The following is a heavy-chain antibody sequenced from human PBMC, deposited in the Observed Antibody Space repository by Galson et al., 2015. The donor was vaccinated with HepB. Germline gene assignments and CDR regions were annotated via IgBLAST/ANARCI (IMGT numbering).Heavy chain of an antibody. D-gene: IGHD1-26*01. CDR2: IDWDDDK. CDR1: GFSLSTSGMC. CDR3: ARSIVGAPPYAFDI. Sequence: PALVKPTQTLTLTCTFSGFSLSTSGMCVSWIRQPPGKALEWLARIDWDDDKYYSTSLKTRLTISKDTSKNQVVLTMTNMDPVDTATYYCARSIVGAPPYAFDIWGQGTMVTVSS. J-gene: IGHJ3*02. V-gene: IGHV2-70*11.